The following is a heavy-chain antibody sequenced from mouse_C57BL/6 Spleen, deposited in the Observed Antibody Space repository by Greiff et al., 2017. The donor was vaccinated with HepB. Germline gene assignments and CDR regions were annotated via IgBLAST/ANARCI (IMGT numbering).Heavy chain of an antibody. J-gene: IGHJ3*01. V-gene: IGHV1-69*01. Sequence: QVQLKESGAELVMPGASVKLSCKASGYTFTSYWMHWVKQRPGQGLEWIGEIDPSDSYTNYNQKFKGKSTLTVDKSSSTAYMQLSSLTSEDSAVYYCARGDPFAYWGQGTLVTVSA. CDR3: ARGDPFAY. CDR1: GYTFTSYW. D-gene: IGHD3-3*01. CDR2: IDPSDSYT.